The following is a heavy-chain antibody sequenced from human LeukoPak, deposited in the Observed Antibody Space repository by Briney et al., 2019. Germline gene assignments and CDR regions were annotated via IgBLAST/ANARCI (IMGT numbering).Heavy chain of an antibody. D-gene: IGHD3-10*01. J-gene: IGHJ6*03. CDR2: ITSSSSYI. CDR1: GFTFSSYS. Sequence: GGSLRLSCSASGFTFSSYSMNWVRQAPGKGLEWVSPITSSSSYISYADSLKGRFTISRDNAKNSLYLQMNSLRAEDTAVYYCSRVVRYYGSGSYYQYYYYYMVVWGKGTRVSIFS. V-gene: IGHV3-21*01. CDR3: SRVVRYYGSGSYYQYYYYYMVV.